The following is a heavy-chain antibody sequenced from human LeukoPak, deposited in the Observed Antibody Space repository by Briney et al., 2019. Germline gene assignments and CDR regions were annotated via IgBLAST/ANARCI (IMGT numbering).Heavy chain of an antibody. CDR3: ATVAGDYLDY. Sequence: GGSLRLSCAASGFTFDDYAMHWVRQAPGKGLEWVSGISWNSGSIGYADSVKGRFTISRDNAKNSLYLQMNSLRAEDTALYYCATVAGDYLDYWGLGTLVTVSS. CDR2: ISWNSGSI. CDR1: GFTFDDYA. J-gene: IGHJ4*02. V-gene: IGHV3-9*01. D-gene: IGHD6-19*01.